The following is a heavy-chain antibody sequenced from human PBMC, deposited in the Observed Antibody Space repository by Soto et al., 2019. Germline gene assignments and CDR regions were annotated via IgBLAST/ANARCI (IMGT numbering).Heavy chain of an antibody. Sequence: QVQLVQSGPEVKKPGASVKVSCKASGYTFSNYGITWVRQAPGQGLEWRGWINAYNGETNYAQKLQGRVTMTTATSTSTASMELKGLKADDTAVYDCASRGAPPYYYYGVDGWGQGTTVNVT. V-gene: IGHV1-18*01. J-gene: IGHJ6*02. CDR2: INAYNGET. D-gene: IGHD3-16*01. CDR3: ASRGAPPYYYYGVDG. CDR1: GYTFSNYG.